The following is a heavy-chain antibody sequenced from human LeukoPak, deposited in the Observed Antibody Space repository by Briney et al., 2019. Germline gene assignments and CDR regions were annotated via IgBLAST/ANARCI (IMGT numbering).Heavy chain of an antibody. CDR3: ARDIVVVPAALNWFDP. J-gene: IGHJ5*02. CDR1: GFTFSSYW. CDR2: IKQDGSEK. D-gene: IGHD2-2*01. Sequence: VGSLRLSCAASGFTFSSYWMSWVRQAPGKGLEWVANIKQDGSEKYYVDSVKGRFTISRVNAKNSLYLQMNSLRAEDTAVYYCARDIVVVPAALNWFDPWGQGTLVTVSS. V-gene: IGHV3-7*01.